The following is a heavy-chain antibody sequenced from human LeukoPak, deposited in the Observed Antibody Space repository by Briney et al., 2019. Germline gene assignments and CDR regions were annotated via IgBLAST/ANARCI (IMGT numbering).Heavy chain of an antibody. CDR1: GYTFTGYY. V-gene: IGHV1-2*02. J-gene: IGHJ4*02. D-gene: IGHD6-13*01. Sequence: ASVKVSCKASGYTFTGYYMHWVRQAPGQGLEWMGWINPNSGGTNYAQKFQGRVTMTRDTSISTAYMELSRLRSDDTAVYYCARSDIAAAGTVGYWGQGTLVTVSS. CDR2: INPNSGGT. CDR3: ARSDIAAAGTVGY.